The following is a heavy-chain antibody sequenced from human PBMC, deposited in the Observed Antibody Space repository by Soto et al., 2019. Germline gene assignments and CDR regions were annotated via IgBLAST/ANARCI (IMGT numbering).Heavy chain of an antibody. Sequence: SETLSLTCSVSGTSIRGYYWTWIRQPPGKGLEWIGYIYYTGTTKYNPSLKSRVTISVDTSKNQFSLRLNSVTAADTAVYYCAREVSSFGSNHFDSWGQGTLVTVSS. V-gene: IGHV4-59*01. CDR3: AREVSSFGSNHFDS. D-gene: IGHD3-10*01. CDR2: IYYTGTT. CDR1: GTSIRGYY. J-gene: IGHJ4*02.